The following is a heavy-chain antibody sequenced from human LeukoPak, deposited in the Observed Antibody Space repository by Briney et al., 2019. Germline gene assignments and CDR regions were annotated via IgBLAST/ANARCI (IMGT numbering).Heavy chain of an antibody. D-gene: IGHD3-10*01. Sequence: GGSLRLSCAASGFTFSSYGRSWVRQAPGKGLEWVSAISGSGGSTYYADSVKGRFTISGDNSKNTLYLQMNSLRAEDTAVYYCAKDLTLYGSGSYIWDYFDYWGQGTLVTVSS. J-gene: IGHJ4*02. CDR1: GFTFSSYG. CDR2: ISGSGGST. CDR3: AKDLTLYGSGSYIWDYFDY. V-gene: IGHV3-23*01.